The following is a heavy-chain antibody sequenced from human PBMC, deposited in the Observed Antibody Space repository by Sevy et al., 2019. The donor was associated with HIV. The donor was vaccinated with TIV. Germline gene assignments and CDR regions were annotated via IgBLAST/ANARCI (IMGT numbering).Heavy chain of an antibody. CDR1: GASISSSGYY. V-gene: IGHV4-39*01. CDR2: INYSGST. Sequence: SETLSLTCTVSGASISSSGYYWGWIRQPPRKGLEWIASINYSGSTFYNPSLKSRVTISSDTSKNQFSLKLNSVTAADTAIYYCAGPTLTYSSGWSYYDSWDQGTVVTVSS. D-gene: IGHD6-19*01. J-gene: IGHJ4*02. CDR3: AGPTLTYSSGWSYYDS.